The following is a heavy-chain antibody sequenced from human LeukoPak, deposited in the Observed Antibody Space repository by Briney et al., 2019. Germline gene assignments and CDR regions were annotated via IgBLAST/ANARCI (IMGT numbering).Heavy chain of an antibody. CDR2: TIHSGNTN. V-gene: IGHV3-48*04. D-gene: IGHD3-3*01. J-gene: IGHJ4*02. CDR3: VRDQSITIFGVVISPFDY. Sequence: GGSLRLSCAASGFTFSGYTMNWVRQAPGKGLEWLSFTIHSGNTNYYADSVKGRFTISRDNAKNSLYLQMNSLRVGDTAVYYCVRDQSITIFGVVISPFDYWGQGTLVTVSS. CDR1: GFTFSGYT.